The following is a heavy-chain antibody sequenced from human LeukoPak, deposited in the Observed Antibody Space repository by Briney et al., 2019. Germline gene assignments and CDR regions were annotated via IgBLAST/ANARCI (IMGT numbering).Heavy chain of an antibody. Sequence: SETPSLTCTVSGGSISSYYWSWIRQPPGKGLEWIGYIYYSGSTIYNPSLKSRDTISVDTSKNQFSLKVRSVTAADTAVYYCARASGAVWYFDLWGRGTLVTVSS. V-gene: IGHV4-59*12. CDR3: ARASGAVWYFDL. J-gene: IGHJ2*01. D-gene: IGHD6-19*01. CDR2: IYYSGST. CDR1: GGSISSYY.